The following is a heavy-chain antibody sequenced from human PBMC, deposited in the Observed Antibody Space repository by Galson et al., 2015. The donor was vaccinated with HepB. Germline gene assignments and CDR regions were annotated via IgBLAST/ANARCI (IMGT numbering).Heavy chain of an antibody. D-gene: IGHD3-10*01. J-gene: IGHJ4*02. Sequence: SLRLSCAATGFNFNNYAMSWVRNAPGKGLEWVSAITGSGDKTYYGDSVKGRFTVSRDNSRNSLYLQTNSLRAEDTALYYCAKVPRNLITIVRGVIIAYFDSWGQGTLVTVSS. CDR2: ITGSGDKT. CDR3: AKVPRNLITIVRGVIIAYFDS. CDR1: GFNFNNYA. V-gene: IGHV3-23*02.